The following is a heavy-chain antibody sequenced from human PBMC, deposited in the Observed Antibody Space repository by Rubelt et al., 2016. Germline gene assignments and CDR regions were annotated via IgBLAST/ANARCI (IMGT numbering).Heavy chain of an antibody. J-gene: IGHJ4*02. D-gene: IGHD6-13*01. V-gene: IGHV4-39*01. CDR1: GGSISSGGYY. CDR2: IYYSGSP. Sequence: QVQLQESGPGLVKPSQTLSLTCTVSGGSISSGGYYWGWIRQPPGKGLEWIGSIYYSGSPYYNPSLKGRCTISVDTSKNQFSLKLSSVTAADTAVYYCARQPDSAADTRGFDYWGQGTLVTVSS. CDR3: ARQPDSAADTRGFDY.